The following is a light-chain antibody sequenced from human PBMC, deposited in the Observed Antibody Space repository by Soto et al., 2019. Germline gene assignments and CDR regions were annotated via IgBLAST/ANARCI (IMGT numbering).Light chain of an antibody. CDR1: QTVSSY. J-gene: IGKJ5*01. V-gene: IGKV3-20*01. CDR3: QQYGTSPIT. CDR2: GAS. Sequence: ENVLTQSPGTLSLSPGERATLSCRASQTVSSYLTWYQQRPGQAPRLLIYGASKRATGIPDRFSGSGSGTDFTLTISRLAPEDFALYYCQQYGTSPITFGQGTRLEIK.